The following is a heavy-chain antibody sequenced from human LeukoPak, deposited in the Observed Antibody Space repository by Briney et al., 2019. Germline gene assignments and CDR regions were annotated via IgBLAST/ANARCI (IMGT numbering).Heavy chain of an antibody. J-gene: IGHJ5*02. Sequence: ASVKVSCKASGYTFTSYGISWVRQAPGQGLEWMGWISAYNGNTNYAQKLQGRVTMTTDTSTSTAYMELRSLRSDDTAVYYCARNYCSRTSCCPWFDPWGQGTLVTVSS. V-gene: IGHV1-18*04. CDR1: GYTFTSYG. CDR2: ISAYNGNT. CDR3: ARNYCSRTSCCPWFDP. D-gene: IGHD2-2*01.